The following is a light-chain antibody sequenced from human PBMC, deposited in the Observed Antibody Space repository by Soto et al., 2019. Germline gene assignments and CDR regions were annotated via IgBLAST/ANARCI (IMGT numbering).Light chain of an antibody. V-gene: IGLV2-14*01. Sequence: QSVLTQPASVSGSPGQSITISCVGSSSDIGPFNYVSWYQHRPGRAPKLIIFEVSNRPSGVSNRFSGSKSGTRASLTISELQAEDEADYFCASYSSTDTLYVFGTGTKLTVL. J-gene: IGLJ1*01. CDR3: ASYSSTDTLYV. CDR2: EVS. CDR1: SSDIGPFNY.